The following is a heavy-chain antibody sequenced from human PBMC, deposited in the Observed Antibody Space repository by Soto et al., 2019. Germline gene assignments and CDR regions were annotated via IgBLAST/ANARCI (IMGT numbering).Heavy chain of an antibody. CDR2: ISSNGGST. Sequence: GGSLRLSCAASGFTFSSYAMHWVRQAPGKGLEYVSAISSNGGSTYYANSVKGRFTISRDNSKNTLYLQMGSLRAEDMAVYYCARRGVDCSSTSCFNWFDPWGQGTLVTVSS. D-gene: IGHD2-2*01. J-gene: IGHJ5*02. CDR3: ARRGVDCSSTSCFNWFDP. V-gene: IGHV3-64*01. CDR1: GFTFSSYA.